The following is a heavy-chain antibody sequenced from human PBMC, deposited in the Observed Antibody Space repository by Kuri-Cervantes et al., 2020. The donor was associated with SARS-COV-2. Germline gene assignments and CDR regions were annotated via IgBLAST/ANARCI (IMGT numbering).Heavy chain of an antibody. CDR3: YCAPKEGFDS. J-gene: IGHJ4*02. CDR2: MNPNSGNT. CDR1: GYTLTELS. V-gene: IGHV1-8*01. D-gene: IGHD2-21*01. Sequence: ASVKVSCKVSGYTLTELSMHWVRQAPGKGLEWMGWMNPNSGNTGYAQKFQGRVSMTRDISTSTVYMELSSLTSEDTAIYYCYCAPKEGFDSWGQGTLVTVSS.